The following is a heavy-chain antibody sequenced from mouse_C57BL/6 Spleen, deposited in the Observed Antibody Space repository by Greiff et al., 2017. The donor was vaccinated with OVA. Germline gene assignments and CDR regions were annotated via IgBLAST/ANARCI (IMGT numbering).Heavy chain of an antibody. V-gene: IGHV1-81*01. CDR3: AGASRDYAMDY. Sequence: QVQLQQSGAELARPGASVKLSSKASGYTFTSYGISWVKQRTGQGLEWIGEIYPRSGNTYYNEKFKGKATLTADKTSSTAYMELRSLTSEDSAVYFCAGASRDYAMDYWGQGTSVTVSS. CDR1: GYTFTSYG. J-gene: IGHJ4*01. D-gene: IGHD3-1*01. CDR2: IYPRSGNT.